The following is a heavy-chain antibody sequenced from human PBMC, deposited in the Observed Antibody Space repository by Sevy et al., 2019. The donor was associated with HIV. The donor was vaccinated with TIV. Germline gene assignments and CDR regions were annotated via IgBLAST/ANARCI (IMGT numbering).Heavy chain of an antibody. D-gene: IGHD4-4*01. CDR1: GGSISSGVYY. J-gene: IGHJ3*01. CDR3: ARDGGTLTTPGAFDF. CDR2: IYHTGST. Sequence: SETLSLTCAVSGGSISSGVYYWNWIRQSPGKGLEWIGYIYHTGSTYYNPSLKSRLTMSVDMSKNQFSLKMNSLTAADTAVYYCARDGGTLTTPGAFDFWGQGTMVTVSS. V-gene: IGHV4-30-2*06.